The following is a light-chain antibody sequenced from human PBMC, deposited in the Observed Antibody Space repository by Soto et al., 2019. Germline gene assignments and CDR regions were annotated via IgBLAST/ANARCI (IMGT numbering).Light chain of an antibody. Sequence: EIVLTQSPGTLSLSPGESATLSCRASQSVSNFLAWYQQKPGQSPRLLIYDASDRATGIPTRFSGSGSGTDLTLTIISLEPDDFAVYYCQARSNWPSFGPGTKVDIK. V-gene: IGKV3-11*01. J-gene: IGKJ3*01. CDR3: QARSNWPS. CDR2: DAS. CDR1: QSVSNF.